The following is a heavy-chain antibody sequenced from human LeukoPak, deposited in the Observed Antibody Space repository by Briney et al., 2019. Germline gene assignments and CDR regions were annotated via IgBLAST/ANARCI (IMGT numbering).Heavy chain of an antibody. CDR1: GGSISSYY. CDR3: ARGYYDSSGDNWFDP. V-gene: IGHV4-59*01. J-gene: IGHJ5*02. Sequence: SETLSLTCTVSGGSISSYYWSWIRQPPGKGLEWIGYIYYSGSTNYNPSLKSRVTISVDTSKNQFSLKLSSVTAADTAVYYCARGYYDSSGDNWFDPWGQGTLDTVSS. D-gene: IGHD3-22*01. CDR2: IYYSGST.